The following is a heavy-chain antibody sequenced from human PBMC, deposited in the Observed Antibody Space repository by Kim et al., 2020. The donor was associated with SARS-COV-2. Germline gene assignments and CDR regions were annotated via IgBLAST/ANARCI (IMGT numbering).Heavy chain of an antibody. D-gene: IGHD3-10*01. CDR1: GYTFTSYD. CDR3: ARTKGTSFALWFGRDNWFDP. V-gene: IGHV1-8*01. CDR2: MNPNSGNT. J-gene: IGHJ5*02. Sequence: ASVKVSCKASGYTFTSYDINWVRQATGQGLEWMGWMNPNSGNTGYAQKFQGRVTMTRNTSISTAYMELSSLRSEDTAVYYCARTKGTSFALWFGRDNWFDPWGQGTLVTVSS.